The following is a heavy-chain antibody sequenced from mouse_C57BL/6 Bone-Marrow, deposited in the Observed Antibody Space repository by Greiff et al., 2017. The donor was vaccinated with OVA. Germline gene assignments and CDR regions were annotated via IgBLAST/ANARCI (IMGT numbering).Heavy chain of an antibody. Sequence: EVKLMESGGGLVKPGGSLKLSCAASGFTFSDYGMHWVRQAPEKGLEWVAYISSGSSTIYYADTVKGRVTISRDNSKTTLFLQMNSRRAEDTAREYCARGITTVVATNFDVGGTGTTVTVSS. J-gene: IGHJ1*03. CDR1: GFTFSDYG. V-gene: IGHV5-17*01. CDR3: ARGITTVVATNFDV. CDR2: ISSGSSTI. D-gene: IGHD1-1*01.